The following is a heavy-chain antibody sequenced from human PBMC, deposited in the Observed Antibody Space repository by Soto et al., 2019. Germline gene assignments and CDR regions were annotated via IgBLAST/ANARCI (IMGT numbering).Heavy chain of an antibody. Sequence: PSLTCTLSGGXTSSGVFYWSWIRQHPGKGLEWIGYIYYSGISYYNPSLKSRVSISLDTSRNQFSMTLNSVTAADTAVYYCARNGYTYGMDVWGQGATGTVS. J-gene: IGHJ6*02. CDR1: GGXTSSGVFY. V-gene: IGHV4-31*03. CDR2: IYYSGIS. CDR3: ARNGYTYGMDV. D-gene: IGHD5-18*01.